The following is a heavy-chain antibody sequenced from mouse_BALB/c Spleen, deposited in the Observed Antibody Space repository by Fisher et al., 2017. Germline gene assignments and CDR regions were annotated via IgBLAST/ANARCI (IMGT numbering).Heavy chain of an antibody. Sequence: KFKGKATLTVDKSSSTAYMELRSLTSEDTAVYYCARGILYYYGSRGDYAMDYWGQGTSVTVSS. D-gene: IGHD1-1*01. V-gene: IGHV1-18*01. CDR3: ARGILYYYGSRGDYAMDY. J-gene: IGHJ4*01.